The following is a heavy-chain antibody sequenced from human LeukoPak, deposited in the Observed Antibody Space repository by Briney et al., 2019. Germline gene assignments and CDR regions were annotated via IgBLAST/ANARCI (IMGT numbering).Heavy chain of an antibody. D-gene: IGHD2-21*02. CDR3: AKDIVVVTAILFDY. J-gene: IGHJ4*02. CDR1: GFTVSSNE. CDR2: ISGGST. V-gene: IGHV3-38-3*01. Sequence: PGGSLRLSCAASGFTVSSNEMSWVRQAPGKGLEWVSSISGGSTYYADSVKGRFTISRDNSKNTLYLQMNSLRAEDTAVYYCAKDIVVVTAILFDYWGQGTLVTVSS.